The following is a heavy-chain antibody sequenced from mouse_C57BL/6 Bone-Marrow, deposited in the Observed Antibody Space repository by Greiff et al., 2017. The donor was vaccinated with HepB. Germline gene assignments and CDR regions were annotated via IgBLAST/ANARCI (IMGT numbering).Heavy chain of an antibody. CDR1: GYTFTSYD. V-gene: IGHV1-85*01. CDR3: ARASWDVHY. J-gene: IGHJ2*01. Sequence: QVHVKQSGPELVKPGASVKVSCKPSGYTFTSYDINWVKQRPGKGLEWIGWIYPRDGSTKYNEKLKGKATLTVDPSSSTAYMELHSLTSEDSAVYFCARASWDVHYWGQGTTLTVSS. CDR2: IYPRDGST. D-gene: IGHD4-1*01.